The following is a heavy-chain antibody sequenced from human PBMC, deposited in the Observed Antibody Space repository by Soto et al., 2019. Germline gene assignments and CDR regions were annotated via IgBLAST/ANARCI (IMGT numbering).Heavy chain of an antibody. Sequence: SETLSLTCAVYGGSISSYYWSWIGQPPGRGMEGIAEINHSGSTNYNPFLKSRLPISVATSKNQFSLKLSPVPAADTAVYYCARIRVLMITFRGVIVPNWFEPWGQGTLVPVSS. CDR1: GGSISSYY. V-gene: IGHV4-34*01. J-gene: IGHJ5*02. D-gene: IGHD3-16*02. CDR2: INHSGST. CDR3: ARIRVLMITFRGVIVPNWFEP.